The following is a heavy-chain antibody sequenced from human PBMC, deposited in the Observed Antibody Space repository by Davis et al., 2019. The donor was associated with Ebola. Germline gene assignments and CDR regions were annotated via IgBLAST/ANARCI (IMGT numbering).Heavy chain of an antibody. CDR1: GFTFSGSA. Sequence: GESLKISCAASGFTFSGSAMHWVRQASGKGLKWVGRIRSKANTYATAYAASVKGRFTISRDNSKNTLYLQMNSLRAEDTAVYYCAKDMYSSGWYWDYWGQGTLVTVSS. J-gene: IGHJ4*02. CDR2: IRSKANTYAT. V-gene: IGHV3-73*01. D-gene: IGHD6-19*01. CDR3: AKDMYSSGWYWDY.